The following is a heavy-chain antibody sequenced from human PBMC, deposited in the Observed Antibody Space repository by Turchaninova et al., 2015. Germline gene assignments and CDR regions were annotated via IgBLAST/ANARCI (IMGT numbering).Heavy chain of an antibody. Sequence: QVQLQQWGAGLLKPSETLSLTCAVYGGSVNGFYWSWIRPPPGKGLEWIGEINHSESTNYNPSLQSRVTISVDTSKNQFSLKLTSVTAADTAVYYCARGRGGLFTALPDYWGQGTLVTVSS. D-gene: IGHD3-3*01. CDR1: GGSVNGFY. V-gene: IGHV4-34*01. J-gene: IGHJ4*02. CDR3: ARGRGGLFTALPDY. CDR2: INHSEST.